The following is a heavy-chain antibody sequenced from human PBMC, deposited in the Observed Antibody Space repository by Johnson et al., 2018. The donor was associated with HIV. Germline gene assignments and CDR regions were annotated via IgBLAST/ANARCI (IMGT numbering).Heavy chain of an antibody. CDR3: ARGPIITMIVVPAPGWVHI. CDR2: ISYDGSNK. Sequence: QVQLVESGGGVVQPGRSLRLSCAASGFTFSSYAMHWVRQAPGKGLEWVAVISYDGSNKYYADSVKGRFTISRDNSKNTLYLQMNSLRAEDTAVYYCARGPIITMIVVPAPGWVHIWGQGTMVTFSS. J-gene: IGHJ3*02. D-gene: IGHD3-22*01. V-gene: IGHV3-30*04. CDR1: GFTFSSYA.